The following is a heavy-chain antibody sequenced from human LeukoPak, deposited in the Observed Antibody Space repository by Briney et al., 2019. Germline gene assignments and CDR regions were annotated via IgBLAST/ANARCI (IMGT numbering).Heavy chain of an antibody. CDR1: GGSISSGTYY. V-gene: IGHV4-61*02. CDR3: AMGGGLGIVDY. J-gene: IGHJ4*02. D-gene: IGHD7-27*01. CDR2: ISTSGST. Sequence: PSQTLSLTCNVSGGSISSGTYYWRSIRQPAGKGLEWIGRISTSGSTDYNPSLKSRVTISVDMSKNQFSLKLSSVTAADTAVYYCAMGGGLGIVDYWGQGTLVTVSS.